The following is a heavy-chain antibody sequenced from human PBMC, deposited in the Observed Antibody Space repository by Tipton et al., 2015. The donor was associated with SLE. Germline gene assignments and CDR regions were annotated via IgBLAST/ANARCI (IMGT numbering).Heavy chain of an antibody. CDR3: ARQESLSAFDI. CDR1: GGSISSGSYY. V-gene: IGHV4-61*01. Sequence: TLSLTCTVSGGSISSGSYYWSWIRQPPGKGLEWIGYIYYSGSTNYNPSLKSRVTISVDTSKNQFSLKLSSVTAADTAVYYCARQESLSAFDIWGQGTMVTVSS. CDR2: IYYSGST. J-gene: IGHJ3*02.